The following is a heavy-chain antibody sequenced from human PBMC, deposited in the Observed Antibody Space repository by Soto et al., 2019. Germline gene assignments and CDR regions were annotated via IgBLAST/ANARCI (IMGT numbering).Heavy chain of an antibody. D-gene: IGHD2-21*01. Sequence: GGSLRLSCAASGFTFSSYAMSWVRQAPGKGLEWVSVIYSGGSTYYADSVKGRFTISRGSSKNTLYLQMNSLRAEDTAVYYCARGFQSSFGYWGQGTLVTVSS. V-gene: IGHV3-53*01. CDR1: GFTFSSYA. CDR2: IYSGGST. J-gene: IGHJ4*02. CDR3: ARGFQSSFGY.